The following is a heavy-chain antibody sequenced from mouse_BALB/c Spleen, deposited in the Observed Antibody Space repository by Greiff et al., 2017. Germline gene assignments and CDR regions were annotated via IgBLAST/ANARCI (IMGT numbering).Heavy chain of an antibody. Sequence: EVKLMESGPSLVKPSQTLSLTCSVTGDSFTSCYWNWVRKFPGNKLEYMGYISYSGSTYYNPSLKSRISITRDTSKNQYYMQVNSVTTEDTATYYCARYHYGSPYYYAMDYWGQGTSVTVSS. CDR3: ARYHYGSPYYYAMDY. CDR2: ISYSGST. CDR1: GDSFTSCY. D-gene: IGHD1-1*01. J-gene: IGHJ4*01. V-gene: IGHV3-8*02.